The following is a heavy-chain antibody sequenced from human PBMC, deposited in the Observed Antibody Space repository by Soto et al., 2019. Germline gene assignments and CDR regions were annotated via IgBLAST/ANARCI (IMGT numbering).Heavy chain of an antibody. J-gene: IGHJ4*02. D-gene: IGHD5-18*01. CDR2: ISGSGGST. V-gene: IGHV3-23*01. CDR3: TKSGGYNYGYQETDY. Sequence: GGSLRLSCAASGFTFSSYAMSWVRQAPGKGLEWVSAISGSGGSTYYADSVKGRFTISRDNSKNTLYLQMNSLRAEDTAVYYCTKSGGYNYGYQETDYWGQGTLVTVSS. CDR1: GFTFSSYA.